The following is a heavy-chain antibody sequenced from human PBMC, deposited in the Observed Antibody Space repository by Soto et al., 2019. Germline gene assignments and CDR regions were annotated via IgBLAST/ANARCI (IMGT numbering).Heavy chain of an antibody. J-gene: IGHJ4*02. V-gene: IGHV3-11*01. D-gene: IGHD4-17*01. CDR1: GFTFSDYY. CDR3: ARELSIAVTHQAPSDY. Sequence: QVQLVESGGGLVKPGGSLRLSCAASGFTFSDYYMSWIRQAPWKGLEWVSYISSSGSTIYYADSVKGRFTISRDNAKNSLYLQMNSLRAEDTAVYYCARELSIAVTHQAPSDYWGQGTLVTVSS. CDR2: ISSSGSTI.